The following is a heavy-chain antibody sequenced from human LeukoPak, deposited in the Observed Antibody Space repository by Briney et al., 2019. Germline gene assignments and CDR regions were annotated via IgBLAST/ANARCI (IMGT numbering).Heavy chain of an antibody. CDR3: ARDLVHSAPATVTTNY. D-gene: IGHD4-11*01. Sequence: GGSLRLSCAASGFTVSSSYMSWVRQAPGKGLEWVSVIYSGGSTYYADSVKGRFTISRDNSKNTLYLQMNSLRAEDTAVYYCARDLVHSAPATVTTNYWGQGTLVTVSS. CDR1: GFTVSSSY. J-gene: IGHJ4*02. CDR2: IYSGGST. V-gene: IGHV3-66*02.